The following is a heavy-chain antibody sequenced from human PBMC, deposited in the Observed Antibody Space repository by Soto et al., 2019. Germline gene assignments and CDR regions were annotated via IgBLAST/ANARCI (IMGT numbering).Heavy chain of an antibody. J-gene: IGHJ4*02. CDR1: GGSISSGGYY. CDR3: ARERLYYYDSSGSFDY. D-gene: IGHD3-22*01. V-gene: IGHV4-31*03. CDR2: IYYSGST. Sequence: PSETLSLTCTVSGGSISSGGYYWSWIRQHPGKGLEWIGYIYYSGSTYYNPSLKSRVTISVDTSKNQFSLKLSSVTAADMAVYYCARERLYYYDSSGSFDYWGQGTLVTVSS.